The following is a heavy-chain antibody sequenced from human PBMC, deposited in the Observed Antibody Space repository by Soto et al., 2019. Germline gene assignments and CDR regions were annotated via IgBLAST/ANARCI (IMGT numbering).Heavy chain of an antibody. CDR3: ARARYYGSGSYFLDY. Sequence: GGSLRLSCAASGFTFSDYYMSWIRQAPGKGLEWVSYISSSGSTIYYADSVKGRFTISRDNAKNSLYLQMNSLRAEDTAVYYCARARYYGSGSYFLDYWGQGTLVTVSS. CDR1: GFTFSDYY. D-gene: IGHD3-10*01. J-gene: IGHJ4*02. CDR2: ISSSGSTI. V-gene: IGHV3-11*01.